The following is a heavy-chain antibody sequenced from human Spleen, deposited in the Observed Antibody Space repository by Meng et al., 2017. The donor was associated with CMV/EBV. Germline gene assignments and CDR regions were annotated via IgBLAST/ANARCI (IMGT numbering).Heavy chain of an antibody. J-gene: IGHJ6*02. CDR3: ARARRGDTIFGVVINYYYYGMDV. CDR1: GFTFSSYG. CDR2: ISYDGSNK. Sequence: GESLKISCAASGFTFSSYGMSWVRQAPGKGLEWVAVISYDGSNKYYADSVKGRFTISRDNSKNTLYLQMNSLRAEDTAVYYCARARRGDTIFGVVINYYYYGMDVWGQGTTVTVSS. V-gene: IGHV3-30*03. D-gene: IGHD3-3*01.